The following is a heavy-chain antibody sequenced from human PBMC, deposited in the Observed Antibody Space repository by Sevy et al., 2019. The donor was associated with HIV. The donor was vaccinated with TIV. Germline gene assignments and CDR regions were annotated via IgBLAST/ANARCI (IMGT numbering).Heavy chain of an antibody. V-gene: IGHV4-59*01. CDR3: ARTSAYYYYGVDV. CDR2: CYYSKST. J-gene: IGHJ6*02. D-gene: IGHD2-2*01. Sequence: SETLSLTCTVSGDSISNYYWSWIRQPPGKGLEWIGYCYYSKSTNYNPSLKSRVTISVDTSKNQISLKLRSVTAADTAVYYCARTSAYYYYGVDVWGQGTTVTVSS. CDR1: GDSISNYY.